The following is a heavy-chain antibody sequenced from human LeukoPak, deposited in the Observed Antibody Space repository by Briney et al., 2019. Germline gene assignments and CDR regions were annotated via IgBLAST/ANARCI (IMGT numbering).Heavy chain of an antibody. D-gene: IGHD1-26*01. Sequence: GGSLRLSCVASGFIVSDYYMSWIRQAPGKGLEWLSYISSTNSKTYTDYADSVKGRFTISRDSAKNSLFLQMDSLRVEDTGVYYCARDLTVGAIFFDSRGQGTLVTVSS. V-gene: IGHV3-11*06. CDR2: ISSTNSKTYT. CDR3: ARDLTVGAIFFDS. CDR1: GFIVSDYY. J-gene: IGHJ4*02.